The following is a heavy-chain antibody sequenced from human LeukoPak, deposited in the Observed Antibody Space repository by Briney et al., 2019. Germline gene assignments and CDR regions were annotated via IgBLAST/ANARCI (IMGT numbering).Heavy chain of an antibody. CDR2: IRSKAYGGTT. J-gene: IGHJ3*02. CDR1: GFIFGHYA. D-gene: IGHD4-23*01. V-gene: IGHV3-49*03. Sequence: PGGSLRLSCTASGFIFGHYAMSWFRQAPGKGLEWVGFIRSKAYGGTTEYAASVKGRFTISRDDSKSIAYLQMNSLKTEDTAVYYCTRDSGYGGKRSHAFDIWGQGTMVTVSS. CDR3: TRDSGYGGKRSHAFDI.